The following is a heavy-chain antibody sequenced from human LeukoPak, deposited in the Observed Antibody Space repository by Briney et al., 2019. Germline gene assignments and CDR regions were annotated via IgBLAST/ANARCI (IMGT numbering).Heavy chain of an antibody. CDR2: ISYDGSNK. CDR1: GFTFSSYG. D-gene: IGHD2-2*01. Sequence: PGRSLRLSCAASGFTFSSYGMHWVRQAPGKGLEWVAVISYDGSNKYYADSVKGRFTISRDNSKNTLYLQMNSLRAEDTAVYYCTTESYCSSTSCSTGMDVWGKGTTVTISS. CDR3: TTESYCSSTSCSTGMDV. J-gene: IGHJ6*04. V-gene: IGHV3-30*03.